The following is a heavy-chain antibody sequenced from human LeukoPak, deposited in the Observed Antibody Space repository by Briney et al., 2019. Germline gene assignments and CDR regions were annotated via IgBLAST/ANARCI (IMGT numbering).Heavy chain of an antibody. D-gene: IGHD2-15*01. CDR1: GYSFTSYW. CDR3: ARGYCSGGSCYGFDY. V-gene: IGHV5-51*01. CDR2: IYPGDSDT. Sequence: GESLKISCKGSGYSFTSYWIGWVRRMPGKGLEWMGIIYPGDSDTRYSPSFQGQVTISADKSISTAYLQWSSLKASDTAMYYCARGYCSGGSCYGFDYWGQGTLVTVSS. J-gene: IGHJ4*02.